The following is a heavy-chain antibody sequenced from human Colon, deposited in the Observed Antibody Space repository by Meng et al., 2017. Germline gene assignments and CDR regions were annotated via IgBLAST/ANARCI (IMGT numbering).Heavy chain of an antibody. CDR2: INHSGSI. CDR3: ARGDIAARLQS. J-gene: IGHJ5*02. V-gene: IGHV4-34*01. Sequence: GSLRLSCAVYGGSFSGYYWSWNRQPPGKGLEWIGEINHSGSINYNPSLKSRVTISVDTSKNQFSLKLTSVTAADTAIYYCARGDIAARLQSWGQGTLVTVSS. CDR1: GGSFSGYY. D-gene: IGHD6-6*01.